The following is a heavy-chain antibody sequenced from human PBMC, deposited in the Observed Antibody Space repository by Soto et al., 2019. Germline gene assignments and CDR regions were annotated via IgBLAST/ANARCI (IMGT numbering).Heavy chain of an antibody. J-gene: IGHJ4*02. Sequence: QVQLVQSGAEVKKPGSSVKVSCKASGGTFSIYAISWVRQAPGQGLEWMGGTIPIFGTANYAQKFQGRVTITADASTSTAYMEMSSLRSEDTAVYYCVRNLVGASYSTFDYWGQGTLVTVSS. D-gene: IGHD1-26*01. CDR2: TIPIFGTA. CDR3: VRNLVGASYSTFDY. V-gene: IGHV1-69*01. CDR1: GGTFSIYA.